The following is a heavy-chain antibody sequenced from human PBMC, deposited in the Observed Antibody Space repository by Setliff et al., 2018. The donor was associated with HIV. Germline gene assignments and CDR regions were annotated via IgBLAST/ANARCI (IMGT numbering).Heavy chain of an antibody. CDR2: IYTSGST. CDR1: RGSINSDDYY. Sequence: SETLSLTCTVSRGSINSDDYYWSWIRQPAGKGLEWVGRIYTSGSTNYNPSLKSRVTISQDRSKNQLSLSLSSVTATDTAVYYCARGRRYGGNSAGSYFDYWGHGILVTVSS. CDR3: ARGRRYGGNSAGSYFDY. V-gene: IGHV4-61*02. J-gene: IGHJ5*01. D-gene: IGHD2-21*02.